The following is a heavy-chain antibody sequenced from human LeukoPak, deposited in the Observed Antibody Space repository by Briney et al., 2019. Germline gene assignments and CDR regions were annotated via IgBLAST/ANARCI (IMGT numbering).Heavy chain of an antibody. CDR1: GGSISGYY. J-gene: IGHJ3*02. Sequence: KTSETLSLTCTVSGGSISGYYCSWVRQPPGKEMEWIGYVYSSGNTNYNPSLKSRVTLSVDTSKNQFSLKLVSVTAADTAVYYCARHPPSSAGAYDIWGQGTMVTVSS. V-gene: IGHV4-59*08. CDR2: VYSSGNT. CDR3: ARHPPSSAGAYDI. D-gene: IGHD3-10*01.